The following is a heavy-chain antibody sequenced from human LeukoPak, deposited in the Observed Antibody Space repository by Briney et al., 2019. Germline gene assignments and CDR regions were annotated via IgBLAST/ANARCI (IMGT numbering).Heavy chain of an antibody. V-gene: IGHV4-30-2*01. D-gene: IGHD6-13*01. CDR1: GGSISRYS. J-gene: IGHJ4*02. CDR3: ARGTGEQQLVGTPFDY. CDR2: IYHSGST. Sequence: SETLSLTCTVSGGSISRYSWNWIRQPPGKGLEWIGYIYHSGSTYYNPSLKSRVTISVDRSKNQFSLKLSSVTAADTAVYYCARGTGEQQLVGTPFDYWGQGTLVTVSS.